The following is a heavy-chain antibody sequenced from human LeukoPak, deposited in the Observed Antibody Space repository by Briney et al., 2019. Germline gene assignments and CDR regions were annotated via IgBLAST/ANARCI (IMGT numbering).Heavy chain of an antibody. Sequence: SETLSLTCTVSGGSISSSSYYWGWIRQPPGKGLEWIGSIYYSGSTYYNPSLKSRVTISVDTSKNQFSLKLSSVTAADTAVYYCARDWGMVRGGTNWFDPWGQGTLVTVSS. V-gene: IGHV4-39*07. CDR3: ARDWGMVRGGTNWFDP. CDR1: GGSISSSSYY. CDR2: IYYSGST. D-gene: IGHD3-10*01. J-gene: IGHJ5*02.